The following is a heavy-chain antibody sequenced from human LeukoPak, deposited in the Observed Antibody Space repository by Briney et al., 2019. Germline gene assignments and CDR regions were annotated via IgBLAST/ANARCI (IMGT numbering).Heavy chain of an antibody. Sequence: PGGSLRLSCAASGFTVSSNYMSWVRQAPGKGLEWVSVIYSGGSTYYADSVKGRFTISRDNSKNTLYLQMNSLRAEDTAVYYCARDYLYDSSGYYDGYWGQGTLVTVSS. D-gene: IGHD3-22*01. V-gene: IGHV3-53*01. J-gene: IGHJ4*02. CDR3: ARDYLYDSSGYYDGY. CDR2: IYSGGST. CDR1: GFTVSSNY.